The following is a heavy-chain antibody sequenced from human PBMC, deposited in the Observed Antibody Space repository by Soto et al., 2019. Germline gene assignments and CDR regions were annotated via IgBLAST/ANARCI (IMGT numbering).Heavy chain of an antibody. D-gene: IGHD2-15*01. CDR3: ARLVIGVTRKFDY. Sequence: AESLKISCQASGYSFTNYWITWVRQKPGKGLEWMARVDPRTSYIAYGPSARGHVSISVDKSISTAYLQWSSLEASDTAIYYCARLVIGVTRKFDYWGQGTLVTVSS. CDR2: VDPRTSYI. V-gene: IGHV5-10-1*01. J-gene: IGHJ4*02. CDR1: GYSFTNYW.